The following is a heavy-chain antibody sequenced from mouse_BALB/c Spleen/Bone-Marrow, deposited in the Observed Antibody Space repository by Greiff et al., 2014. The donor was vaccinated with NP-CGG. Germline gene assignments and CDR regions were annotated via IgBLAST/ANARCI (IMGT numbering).Heavy chain of an antibody. V-gene: IGHV4-1*02. J-gene: IGHJ3*01. D-gene: IGHD2-3*01. CDR2: INPDSSTI. CDR1: GFDFSRYW. CDR3: AGNGYYGWIAY. Sequence: DVMLVESGGGLVQPGGSLKLSCAASGFDFSRYWMTWVRQAPGKGLEWIGEINPDSSTINYTPSLKDKFIISRDNAKNTLYLQMSNVRSEDTALYYCAGNGYYGWIAYWGQGTLVTVSA.